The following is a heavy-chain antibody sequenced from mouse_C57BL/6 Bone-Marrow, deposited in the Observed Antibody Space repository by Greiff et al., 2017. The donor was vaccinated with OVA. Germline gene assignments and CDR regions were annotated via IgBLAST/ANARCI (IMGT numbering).Heavy chain of an antibody. V-gene: IGHV1-64*01. Sequence: VQLQQPGAELVKPGASVKLSCKASGYTFTSYWMHWVKQRPGQGLEWIGMIHPNSGSTNYNEKFKSKATLTVDKSSSTAYMQLSSLTSEDSAVYYCAKDGYGWYFDVWGTGTTVTVSS. CDR1: GYTFTSYW. D-gene: IGHD2-2*01. CDR2: IHPNSGST. CDR3: AKDGYGWYFDV. J-gene: IGHJ1*03.